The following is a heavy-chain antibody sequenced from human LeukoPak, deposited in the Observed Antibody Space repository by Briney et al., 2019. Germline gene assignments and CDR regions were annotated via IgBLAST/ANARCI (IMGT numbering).Heavy chain of an antibody. CDR3: ARGKAGGLVDLFDP. D-gene: IGHD3/OR15-3a*01. J-gene: IGHJ5*02. Sequence: GGSLRLSCAASGFTFSAYAMMWVRQAPGKGLEWVSSIVATYEGTFYADSVQGRFIISRDNSESTVSLQMNSFRAEDTAVYYCARGKAGGLVDLFDPWGQGTLVTVSS. CDR1: GFTFSAYA. V-gene: IGHV3-23*01. CDR2: IVATYEGT.